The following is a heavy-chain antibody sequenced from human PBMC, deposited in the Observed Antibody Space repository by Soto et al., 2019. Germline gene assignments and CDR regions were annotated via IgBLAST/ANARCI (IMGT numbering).Heavy chain of an antibody. Sequence: PGESLKISCKGSGYSFTSYWIGWVRQMPGKGLEWMGTIYPGDSETTYSPSFQGQVTISADKSIRTAHLQWTSLKASDTAMYYCARIDSSGYHLVDYWGQGTPVPVYS. CDR3: ARIDSSGYHLVDY. V-gene: IGHV5-51*03. CDR1: GYSFTSYW. CDR2: IYPGDSET. J-gene: IGHJ4*02. D-gene: IGHD3-22*01.